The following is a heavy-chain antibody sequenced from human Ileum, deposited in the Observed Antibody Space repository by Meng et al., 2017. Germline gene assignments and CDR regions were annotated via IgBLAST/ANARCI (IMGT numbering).Heavy chain of an antibody. V-gene: IGHV4-39*07. Sequence: QGSGPGLVNFSGALSLTCIVPGASLSNTVYFWGGIRQSPGKGLEWLGSVQNSGSTAYNPSLKSRVTVSLDTSKNQFSLKLTSVTAADTAVYFCARDDRHWGESPFDPWGQGTLVTVSS. D-gene: IGHD7-27*01. J-gene: IGHJ5*02. CDR1: GASLSNTVYF. CDR2: VQNSGST. CDR3: ARDDRHWGESPFDP.